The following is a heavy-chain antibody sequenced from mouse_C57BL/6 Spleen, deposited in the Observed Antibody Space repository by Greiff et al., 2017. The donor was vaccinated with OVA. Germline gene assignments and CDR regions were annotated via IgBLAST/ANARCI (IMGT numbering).Heavy chain of an antibody. V-gene: IGHV1-55*01. CDR1: GYTFTSYW. Sequence: VQLQQPGAELVKPGASVKMSCKASGYTFTSYWITWVKQRPGQGLEWIGDIYPGSGSTNYNEKFKSKATLTVDTSSSTAYMQLSSLTSEDSAVYYCARDGSSTYAMDYWGQGTTLTVSS. CDR3: ARDGSSTYAMDY. CDR2: IYPGSGST. D-gene: IGHD1-1*01. J-gene: IGHJ4*01.